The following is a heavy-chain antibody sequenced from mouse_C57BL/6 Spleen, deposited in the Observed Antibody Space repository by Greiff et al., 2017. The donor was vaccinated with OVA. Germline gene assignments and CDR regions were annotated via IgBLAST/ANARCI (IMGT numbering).Heavy chain of an antibody. J-gene: IGHJ2*01. CDR3: AREDSSGYADY. CDR2: IYPGDGDT. Sequence: VQLQQSGAELVKPGASVKISCKASGYAFSSYWMNWVKQRPGKGLEWIGQIYPGDGDTNYNGKFKGKATLTADKSSSTAYMQLSSLTSEDSAVYFCAREDSSGYADYWGQGTTLTVSS. V-gene: IGHV1-80*01. D-gene: IGHD3-2*02. CDR1: GYAFSSYW.